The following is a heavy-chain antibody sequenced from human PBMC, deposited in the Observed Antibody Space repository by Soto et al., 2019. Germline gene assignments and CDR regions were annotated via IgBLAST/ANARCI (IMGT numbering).Heavy chain of an antibody. CDR3: ARDRNYYDSSGYRNWFDP. V-gene: IGHV6-1*01. Sequence: SQTLSLTCAISGDSVSSNSAAWNWIRQSPSRGLEWLGRTYYRSKWYNDYAVSVKSRITINPDTSKNQFSLQLNSVTPEDTAVYYCARDRNYYDSSGYRNWFDPWGQGTLVTVSS. CDR1: GDSVSSNSAA. J-gene: IGHJ5*02. CDR2: TYYRSKWYN. D-gene: IGHD3-22*01.